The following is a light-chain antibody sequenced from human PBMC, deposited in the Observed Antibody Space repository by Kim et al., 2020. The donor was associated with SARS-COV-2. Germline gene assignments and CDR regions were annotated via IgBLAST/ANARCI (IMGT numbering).Light chain of an antibody. CDR3: MQNIHWPPT. CDR2: KVS. Sequence: PASISCRSSQSLLHSDGTSNLNWFQQRPGQSPRRLLYKVSNRDSGVPDRFSGSGSGTDFTLKISRVEAEDVGVYYCMQNIHWPPTFGQGTKVDIQ. J-gene: IGKJ1*01. V-gene: IGKV2-30*02. CDR1: QSLLHSDGTSN.